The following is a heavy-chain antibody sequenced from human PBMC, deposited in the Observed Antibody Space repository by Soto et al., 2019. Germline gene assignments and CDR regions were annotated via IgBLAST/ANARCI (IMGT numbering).Heavy chain of an antibody. J-gene: IGHJ4*02. V-gene: IGHV3-30*18. CDR1: GFTFSTYG. D-gene: IGHD6-13*01. CDR3: AKDADMEAAGYYFDY. CDR2: ISYDGGNK. Sequence: QVQLVESGGGVVQPGRSLRLSCAASGFTFSTYGMHWVRQAPGKGLEWVAVISYDGGNKYYADSVKGRFAISRDNSKNTLSLQMNSLRAEDTAVYYCAKDADMEAAGYYFDYWGQGALVTFSS.